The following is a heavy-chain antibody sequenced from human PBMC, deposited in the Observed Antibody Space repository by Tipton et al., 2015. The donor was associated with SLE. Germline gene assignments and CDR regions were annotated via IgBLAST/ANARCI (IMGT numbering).Heavy chain of an antibody. CDR2: IFHSGIT. J-gene: IGHJ4*02. D-gene: IGHD3-22*01. V-gene: IGHV4-30-2*01. Sequence: TLSLTCAVSGASIGSGGYSWNWIRQPPGKGLQWIGYIFHSGITYYNPSLKSRVSMSLDTSRKQFSLTLNSVTAADTAVYYCARDEYRYDGTGYHLLGHFDYWGQGTLVTVSS. CDR3: ARDEYRYDGTGYHLLGHFDY. CDR1: GASIGSGGYS.